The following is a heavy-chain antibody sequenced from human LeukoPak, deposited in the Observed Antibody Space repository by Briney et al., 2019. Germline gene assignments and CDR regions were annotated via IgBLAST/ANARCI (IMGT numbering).Heavy chain of an antibody. CDR3: VKDFLHGPHIEPVGSVGPFDY. CDR1: GFTFSSYA. D-gene: IGHD2-2*01. V-gene: IGHV3-23*01. Sequence: GGSLRLSCATSGFTFSSYAMNWVRQAPGKGLEWVSGLHADSGMTYYADSVKGRFTISGDNSKNTLYFQMNSLRAEDTAVYYCVKDFLHGPHIEPVGSVGPFDYWGQGTLVTVSS. J-gene: IGHJ4*02. CDR2: LHADSGMT.